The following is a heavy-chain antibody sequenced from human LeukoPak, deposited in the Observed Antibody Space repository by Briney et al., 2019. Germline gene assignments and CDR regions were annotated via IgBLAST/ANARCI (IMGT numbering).Heavy chain of an antibody. CDR2: IYSGGST. CDR1: GFTVSSNY. J-gene: IGHJ4*02. CDR3: ARVGGTAMEFDY. Sequence: GGSLRLSCVASGFTVSSNYMSWVRQAPGKGLEWVSVIYSGGSTYYADSVKGRFTISRDNSKNTLYLQMNSLRAEDTAVYYCARVGGTAMEFDYWGQGTLVTVSS. D-gene: IGHD5-18*01. V-gene: IGHV3-66*01.